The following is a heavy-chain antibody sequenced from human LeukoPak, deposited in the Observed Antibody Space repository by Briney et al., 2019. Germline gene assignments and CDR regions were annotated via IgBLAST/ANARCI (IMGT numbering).Heavy chain of an antibody. V-gene: IGHV3-23*01. D-gene: IGHD4-11*01. CDR2: IKGSGDGT. CDR3: AKGPWDYSNHYFDF. J-gene: IGHJ4*02. CDR1: GFTFSSYA. Sequence: GGSLRLSCAASGFTFSSYAMSWVRQAPGKGLEWVSGIKGSGDGTYYADSVKGRFTISRDNSKNTLYLQMNSLRAEDTALYYCAKGPWDYSNHYFDFWGQGTLVTVSS.